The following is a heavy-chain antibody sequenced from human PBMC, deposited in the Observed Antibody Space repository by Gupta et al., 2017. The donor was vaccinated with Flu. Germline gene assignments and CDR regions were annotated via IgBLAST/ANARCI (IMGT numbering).Heavy chain of an antibody. CDR2: IYYSGST. D-gene: IGHD6-6*01. J-gene: IGHJ6*02. CDR3: AGLYSSSSPYYYGMDV. CDR1: GGSISSSSYY. Sequence: QLQLQASGPGLVKPSETLSLTCTVSGGSISSSSYYWGWIRQPPGKGLEWIGSIYYSGSTYYNPSLKSRVTISVDTSKNQFSLKLSSVTAADTAVYYCAGLYSSSSPYYYGMDVWGQGTTVTVSS. V-gene: IGHV4-39*01.